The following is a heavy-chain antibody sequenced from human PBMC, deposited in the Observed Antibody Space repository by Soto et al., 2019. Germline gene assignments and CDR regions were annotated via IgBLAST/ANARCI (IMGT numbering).Heavy chain of an antibody. CDR3: ARFPQTAIVGAAYFDY. D-gene: IGHD1-26*01. J-gene: IGHJ4*02. CDR2: IIPILGIA. Sequence: QVQLVHSGAEVQKAGSSVKVSCKASGGTFSSYIISWVRQAPGQGLEWMGRIIPILGIANYAQKFQGRVTITAAKSTSTAYVDLSSLRSEDTAVEYCARFPQTAIVGAAYFDYWCQGTRVSVSS. V-gene: IGHV1-69*02. CDR1: GGTFSSYI.